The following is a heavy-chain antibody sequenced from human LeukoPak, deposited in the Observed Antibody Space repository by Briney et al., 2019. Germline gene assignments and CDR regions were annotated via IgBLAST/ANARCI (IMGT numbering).Heavy chain of an antibody. CDR3: AKEDLSSSRYYFEN. CDR2: TTPAGAGT. CDR1: GFDFSNCA. J-gene: IGHJ4*02. D-gene: IGHD6-6*01. V-gene: IGHV3-23*01. Sequence: GGSLRLSCAASGFDFSNCAMSWVRQAPGMGLEWVSATTPAGAGTYYADSVKGRFTISRDNAKNTLYLYMNSLRAEDTAVYYCAKEDLSSSRYYFENWGQGALVTVSS.